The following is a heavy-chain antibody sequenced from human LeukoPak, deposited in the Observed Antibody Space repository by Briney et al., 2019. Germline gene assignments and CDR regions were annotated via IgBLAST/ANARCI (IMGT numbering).Heavy chain of an antibody. CDR2: MSYSGST. V-gene: IGHV4-59*08. CDR1: GDSITSYY. CDR3: ARRRAEGGSNGHYNWFDP. D-gene: IGHD6-13*01. Sequence: SETLSLTCTVSGDSITSYYWSWIRQPPGKGLEWIGSMSYSGSTNYNPSLKSRVTMSVDTTENQFSLRLNSVTAADTAVYYCARRRAEGGSNGHYNWFDPWGQGTLVTVSS. J-gene: IGHJ5*02.